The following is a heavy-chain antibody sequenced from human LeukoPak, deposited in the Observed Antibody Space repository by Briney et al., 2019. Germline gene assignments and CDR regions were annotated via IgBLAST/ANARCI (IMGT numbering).Heavy chain of an antibody. J-gene: IGHJ5*02. V-gene: IGHV3-66*04. CDR1: GFTVSSNH. CDR2: IYSGGNT. D-gene: IGHD4-23*01. CDR3: ARLVTGTTVINSGWFDP. Sequence: GGSLRLSCAASGFTVSSNHMSWVRQAPGKGLEWASVIYSGGNTYYADSVKGRFSISRDNSKNTIYLQMNSLRAEDTAVYYCARLVTGTTVINSGWFDPWGQGTLVTVSS.